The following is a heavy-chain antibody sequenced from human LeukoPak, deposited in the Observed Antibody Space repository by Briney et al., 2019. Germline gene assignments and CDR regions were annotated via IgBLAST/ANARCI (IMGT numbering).Heavy chain of an antibody. CDR2: INHSGST. CDR1: GGSISSSSYY. V-gene: IGHV4-39*07. CDR3: ARAVGTSGSRYFDY. J-gene: IGHJ4*03. Sequence: ASETLSLTCTVSGGSISSSSYYWGWIRQPPGKGLEWIGEINHSGSTNYNPSLKSRVTISVDTSKNQFSLKVTSVTAADTAVYYCARAVGTSGSRYFDYWGQGTLVTVSS. D-gene: IGHD3-10*01.